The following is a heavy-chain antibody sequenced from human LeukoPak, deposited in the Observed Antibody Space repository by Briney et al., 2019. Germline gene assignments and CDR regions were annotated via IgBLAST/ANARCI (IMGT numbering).Heavy chain of an antibody. Sequence: GGTLRLSCVASGFTFSTYGMSWVRQAPGKGLEWVSAISGSGGSTYYADSVKGRFTISRDNAKNTLYLQMNSLRAEDTAVYYCARVMSAQLGAFDIWGQGTMVTVSS. CDR3: ARVMSAQLGAFDI. D-gene: IGHD6-13*01. CDR1: GFTFSTYG. V-gene: IGHV3-23*01. CDR2: ISGSGGST. J-gene: IGHJ3*02.